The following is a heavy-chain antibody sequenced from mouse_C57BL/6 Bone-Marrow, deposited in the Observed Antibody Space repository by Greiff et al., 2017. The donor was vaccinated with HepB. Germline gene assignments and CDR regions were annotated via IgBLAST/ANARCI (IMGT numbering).Heavy chain of an antibody. CDR1: GYTFTSYW. V-gene: IGHV1-55*01. J-gene: IGHJ2*01. CDR2: IYPGSGST. CDR3: ARGEEPRSVS. Sequence: VQLQQSGAELVKPGASVKMSCKASGYTFTSYWITWVKQRPGQGLEWIGDIYPGSGSTNYNEKFKSKATLTVDTSSSTAYMQLSSLTSEDAAVYYCARGEEPRSVSWGQGTTLTVSS.